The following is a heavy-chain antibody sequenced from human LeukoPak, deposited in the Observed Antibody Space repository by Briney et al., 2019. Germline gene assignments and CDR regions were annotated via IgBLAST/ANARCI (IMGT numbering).Heavy chain of an antibody. Sequence: SSQTLSLTCTVSGGSICSGGYYWSWIRQPPGKGLGWIGYIYHSVTTYYNPSRKSRFTISVDTSKNQFSLKLSSVTAADTAVYYCARAEAFGSGSSHKRLLIFDYWGQGTLVTVSS. CDR1: GGSICSGGYY. CDR2: IYHSVTT. CDR3: ARAEAFGSGSSHKRLLIFDY. J-gene: IGHJ4*02. D-gene: IGHD3-10*01. V-gene: IGHV4-30-2*01.